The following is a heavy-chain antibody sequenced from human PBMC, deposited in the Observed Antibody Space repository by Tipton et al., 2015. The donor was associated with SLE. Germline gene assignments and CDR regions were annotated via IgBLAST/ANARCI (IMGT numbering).Heavy chain of an antibody. Sequence: SLRLSCAASGFTFSSYAMHWVRQAPGKGLEWVAVISYDGSNKYYADSVKGRFTISRDNSKNTLYLQMNSLRAEDTAVYYCAKNEGDYWYFDLWGRGTLVTVSS. J-gene: IGHJ2*01. D-gene: IGHD1-1*01. CDR3: AKNEGDYWYFDL. V-gene: IGHV3-30*04. CDR2: ISYDGSNK. CDR1: GFTFSSYA.